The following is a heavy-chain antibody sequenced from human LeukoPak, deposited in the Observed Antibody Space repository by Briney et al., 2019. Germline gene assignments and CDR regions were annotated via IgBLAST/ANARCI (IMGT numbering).Heavy chain of an antibody. D-gene: IGHD4-17*01. J-gene: IGHJ4*02. V-gene: IGHV1-18*01. CDR1: GGTFSSYA. CDR2: ISAYNGNT. CDR3: ARASDYGDTSFDY. Sequence: ASVKVSCKASGGTFSSYAISWVRQAPGQGLEWMGWISAYNGNTNYAQKLQGRVTMTTDTSTSTAYMELRSLRSDDTAVYYCARASDYGDTSFDYWGQGTLVTVSS.